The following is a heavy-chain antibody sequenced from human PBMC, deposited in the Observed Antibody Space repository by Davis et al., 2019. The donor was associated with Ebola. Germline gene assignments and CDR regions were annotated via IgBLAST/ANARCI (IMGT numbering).Heavy chain of an antibody. J-gene: IGHJ4*02. CDR2: VGTSGDT. CDR1: GFTFNNYA. V-gene: IGHV3-23*01. Sequence: GGSLRLSCVASGFTFNNYAMIWVRQSPVKGLEWVSAVGTSGDTYYADSVKGRFTISRDNSKNTAYLQMNSLKTEDTAVYYCTSSYSSSSRSDYWGQGTLVTVSS. CDR3: TSSYSSSSRSDY. D-gene: IGHD6-6*01.